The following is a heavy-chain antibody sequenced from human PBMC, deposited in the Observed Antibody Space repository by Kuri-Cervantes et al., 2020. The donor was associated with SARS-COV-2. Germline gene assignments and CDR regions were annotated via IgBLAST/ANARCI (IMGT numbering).Heavy chain of an antibody. D-gene: IGHD3-10*01. J-gene: IGHJ6*02. V-gene: IGHV3-48*01. Sequence: GGSLRPSCAASGFTFSDYSMNWVRQAPGKGLEWVSYIGSSSSIIYYADSMKGRFTISRDNAKNSLSLQMNSLRAEDTAVYYCARERYYSGHYGMDVWGQGTTVTVSS. CDR1: GFTFSDYS. CDR3: ARERYYSGHYGMDV. CDR2: IGSSSSII.